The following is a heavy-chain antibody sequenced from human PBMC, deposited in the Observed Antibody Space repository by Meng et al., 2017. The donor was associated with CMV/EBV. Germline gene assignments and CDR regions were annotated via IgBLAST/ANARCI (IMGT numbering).Heavy chain of an antibody. V-gene: IGHV3-11*04. Sequence: GGSLRLSCAASGFTFSDYYMSWIRQAPGKGLEWVSYISSSGSTIYYADSVKGRFTISRGNAKNSLYLQMNSLRAEDTAVYYCARDIGLSQQWQSNDWFDPWGQGTLVTVSS. CDR1: GFTFSDYY. CDR2: ISSSGSTI. D-gene: IGHD6-19*01. CDR3: ARDIGLSQQWQSNDWFDP. J-gene: IGHJ5*02.